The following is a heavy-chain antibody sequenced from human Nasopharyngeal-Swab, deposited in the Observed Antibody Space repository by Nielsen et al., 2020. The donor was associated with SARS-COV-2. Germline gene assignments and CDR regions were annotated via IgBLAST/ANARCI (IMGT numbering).Heavy chain of an antibody. CDR3: AKTGRTIFGVGNWFDP. Sequence: GESLKISCAASGFTFSSYGMHWVRQAPGKGLEWVAVIWYDGSNKYYADSVKGRFTISRDNSKNTLYLQMNSLRAEDTAVYYCAKTGRTIFGVGNWFDPWGQGTLVTVSS. J-gene: IGHJ5*02. V-gene: IGHV3-33*06. CDR1: GFTFSSYG. CDR2: IWYDGSNK. D-gene: IGHD3-3*01.